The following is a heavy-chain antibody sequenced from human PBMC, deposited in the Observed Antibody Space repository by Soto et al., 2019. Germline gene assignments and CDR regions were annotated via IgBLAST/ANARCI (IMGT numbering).Heavy chain of an antibody. V-gene: IGHV3-23*01. D-gene: IGHD2-2*01. CDR2: INSGGDTT. CDR3: AKSGGPPASLDVYFDY. Sequence: EVQLLESGGGMVQPGESLRLSCAASGFTFASYTMTWVRQAPGKGLEWVSTINSGGDTTYYSDSVKGRFTISRDSPKNTLFLLMTSLRAEDTAVYYCAKSGGPPASLDVYFDYWGQGTWSPSPQ. CDR1: GFTFASYT. J-gene: IGHJ4*02.